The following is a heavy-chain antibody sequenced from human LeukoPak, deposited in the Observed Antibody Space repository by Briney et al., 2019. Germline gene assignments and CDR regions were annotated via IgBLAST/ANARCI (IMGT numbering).Heavy chain of an antibody. Sequence: SDTLSLTCTLSGHSISSYYWSWIRQPAGKGLEGIGRIYTSGSTNYNPPLKSRVTMSVDTSKNQFSLKLSSVTAPDKGVYYCARDEADYGSGRLGYYYFGMDVWGEGTTVTVS. J-gene: IGHJ6*02. CDR1: GHSISSYY. CDR3: ARDEADYGSGRLGYYYFGMDV. D-gene: IGHD3-10*01. CDR2: IYTSGST. V-gene: IGHV4-4*07.